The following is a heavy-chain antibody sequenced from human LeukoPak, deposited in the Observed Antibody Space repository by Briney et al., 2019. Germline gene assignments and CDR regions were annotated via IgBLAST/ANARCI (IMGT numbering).Heavy chain of an antibody. CDR2: INPYSGGT. Sequence: ASVKVSCKASGYTFANYYMHWVRQAPGQGLEWMGWINPYSGGTNCAQKFQDRVTMTRDTSMSTAYMNLISLRSDDTALYYCATTLEIYCTSTSCLRSPFDCWGQGTLVTVSS. CDR1: GYTFANYY. CDR3: ATTLEIYCTSTSCLRSPFDC. V-gene: IGHV1-2*02. D-gene: IGHD2-2*01. J-gene: IGHJ4*02.